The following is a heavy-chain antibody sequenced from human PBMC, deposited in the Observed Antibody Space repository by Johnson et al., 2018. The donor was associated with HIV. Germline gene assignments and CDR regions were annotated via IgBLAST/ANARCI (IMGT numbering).Heavy chain of an antibody. CDR3: ARYSGSYLPDAFDI. D-gene: IGHD1-26*01. CDR1: GFTFSDYY. Sequence: QVQLVESGGGLVKPGGSLRLSCAASGFTFSDYYMSWIRQAPGKGLEWVSYIGRSGSTFYYADSVKGRFTISRDNSKNTVRLQMNSLKAEDTAVYYCARYSGSYLPDAFDIWGQGTMVTVSS. J-gene: IGHJ3*02. V-gene: IGHV3-11*04. CDR2: IGRSGSTF.